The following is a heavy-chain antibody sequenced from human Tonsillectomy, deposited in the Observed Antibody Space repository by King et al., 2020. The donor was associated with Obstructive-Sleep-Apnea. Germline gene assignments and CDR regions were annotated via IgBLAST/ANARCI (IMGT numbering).Heavy chain of an antibody. V-gene: IGHV3-15*01. J-gene: IGHJ6*02. D-gene: IGHD2-2*01. CDR2: IKSKTDGGTT. Sequence: VQLVESGGGLVKPGGSLRLSCAASGFTFSNAWMSWVRQAPGKGLEWVGRIKSKTDGGTTDYAAPVKGRFTISRDDSKNKLYLQMNSLKTEDTAVYYCTTPPEGYCSSTSCYYYGMDVWGPGTTVTVSS. CDR1: GFTFSNAW. CDR3: TTPPEGYCSSTSCYYYGMDV.